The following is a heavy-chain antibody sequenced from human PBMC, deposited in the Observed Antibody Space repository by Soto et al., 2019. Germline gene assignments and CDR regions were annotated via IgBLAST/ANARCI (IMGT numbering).Heavy chain of an antibody. CDR3: ARLEYSSSTYYYYYYGMDV. V-gene: IGHV5-51*01. Sequence: PGESLKISCKGSGYSFTSYWIGWVRQMPGKGLEWMGIIYPGDSDTRYSPSFQGQVTISADKSISTAYLQWSSLKASDTAMYYCARLEYSSSTYYYYYYGMDVWGQGTTVTVS. D-gene: IGHD6-6*01. CDR2: IYPGDSDT. J-gene: IGHJ6*02. CDR1: GYSFTSYW.